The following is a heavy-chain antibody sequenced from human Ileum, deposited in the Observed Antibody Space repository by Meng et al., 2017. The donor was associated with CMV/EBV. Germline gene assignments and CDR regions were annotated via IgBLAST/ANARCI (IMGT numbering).Heavy chain of an antibody. J-gene: IGHJ4*02. CDR3: ARGGDDYGDY. CDR1: GYMFTGYY. V-gene: IGHV1-2*06. D-gene: IGHD3-16*01. CDR2: IIPDNGDT. Sequence: KVSCTASGYMFTGYYIHWVRQAPGQGLEWMGRIIPDNGDTNYAQKFQGRVIMTRDTAISTAYMELSSLTSDDTAVYYCARGGDDYGDYWGQGTLVTVSS.